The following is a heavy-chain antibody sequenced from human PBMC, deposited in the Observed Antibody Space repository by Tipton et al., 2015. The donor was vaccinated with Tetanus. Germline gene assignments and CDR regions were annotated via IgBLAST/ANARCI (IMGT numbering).Heavy chain of an antibody. Sequence: LRLSCTVSGGSISGYYWSWIRQSAAMGLEWIGRINTSGSSDYNPSLKGRVTMSIDTSGNRFSLDLTSVTAADTAIYYCAKASHFQWERVRLDYWGQGLRVTVSS. CDR1: GGSISGYY. V-gene: IGHV4-4*07. J-gene: IGHJ4*02. CDR2: INTSGSS. CDR3: AKASHFQWERVRLDY. D-gene: IGHD1-1*01.